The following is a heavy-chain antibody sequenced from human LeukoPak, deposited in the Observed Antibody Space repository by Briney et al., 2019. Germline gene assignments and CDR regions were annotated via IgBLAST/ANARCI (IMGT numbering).Heavy chain of an antibody. CDR2: ISAYNGNT. CDR1: GYTFTSYG. J-gene: IGHJ4*02. Sequence: GASVKVSCKASGYTFTSYGINWVRQAPGQGLEWMGWISAYNGNTNYAQKLQGRVTMTTDTSTSTAYMELRSLRSDDTAVYYCARDCSGGSCYLYFDYWGQGTLVTVSS. V-gene: IGHV1-18*01. CDR3: ARDCSGGSCYLYFDY. D-gene: IGHD2-15*01.